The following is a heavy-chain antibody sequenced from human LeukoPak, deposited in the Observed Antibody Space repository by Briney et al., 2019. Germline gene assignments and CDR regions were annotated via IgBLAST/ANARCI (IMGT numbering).Heavy chain of an antibody. CDR1: GYTFTNYG. Sequence: VASVKVSCKASGYTFTNYGITWVRQFPGQGLEWLGWISAYNGNANYAQNLQDRVTLTSDTSTSTAYMELRSLRSDDTGIYYCARTPKRFGELYQPGDSWGQGTLLTVSS. CDR2: ISAYNGNA. CDR3: ARTPKRFGELYQPGDS. J-gene: IGHJ4*02. D-gene: IGHD3-10*01. V-gene: IGHV1-18*01.